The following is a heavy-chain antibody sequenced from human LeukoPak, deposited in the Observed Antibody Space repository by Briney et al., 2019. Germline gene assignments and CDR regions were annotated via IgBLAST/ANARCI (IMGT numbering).Heavy chain of an antibody. D-gene: IGHD2-2*01. CDR3: ARGQVPAARGYNWFDP. CDR1: GWSFNDHY. Sequence: SETLSLTRAVYGWSFNDHYWNWIRQPPRKGLEWIGEINARGDTNFNPSLKSRVTISVDTSKNQFSLTLTSMIAADTAVYYCARGQVPAARGYNWFDPWGQGTLVTVSS. CDR2: INARGDT. V-gene: IGHV4-34*01. J-gene: IGHJ5*02.